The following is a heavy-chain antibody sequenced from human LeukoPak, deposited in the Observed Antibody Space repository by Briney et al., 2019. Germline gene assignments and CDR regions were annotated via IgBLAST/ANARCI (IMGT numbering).Heavy chain of an antibody. V-gene: IGHV3-7*01. J-gene: IGHJ4*02. CDR3: ASTGSG. CDR2: IKQDGSEK. Sequence: GGSLRLSCAASGFTFSNYWMSWVRQAPGKGLGWVANIKQDGSEKYYVDSVKGRFTISRDNAKNSVYLQMNSLRGEDTAVYYCASTGSGWGQGTLVTVSS. D-gene: IGHD3-10*01. CDR1: GFTFSNYW.